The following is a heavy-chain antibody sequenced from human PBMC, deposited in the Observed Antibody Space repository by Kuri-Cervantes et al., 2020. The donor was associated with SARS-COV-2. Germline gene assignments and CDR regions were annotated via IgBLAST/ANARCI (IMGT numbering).Heavy chain of an antibody. Sequence: GGSLRLSCAASGFTFSSYGMHWVRQAPGKGLEWVAVISYDGSNKYYADSVKGRFTISRDNSKNTLYLQMNSLRAEDTAVYYCAKDLLLYYSYYYGMDVWGQGTTVTVSS. D-gene: IGHD3-3*01. CDR1: GFTFSSYG. V-gene: IGHV3-30*18. CDR3: AKDLLLYYSYYYGMDV. J-gene: IGHJ6*02. CDR2: ISYDGSNK.